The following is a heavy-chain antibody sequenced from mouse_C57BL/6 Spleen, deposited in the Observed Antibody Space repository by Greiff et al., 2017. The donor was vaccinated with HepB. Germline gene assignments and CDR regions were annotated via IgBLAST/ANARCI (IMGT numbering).Heavy chain of an antibody. V-gene: IGHV1-15*01. CDR3: TGLGQRFAY. D-gene: IGHD3-3*01. CDR1: GYTFTDYE. Sequence: QVHVKQSGAELVRPGASVTLSCKASGYTFTDYEMHWVKQTPVHGLEWIGAIDPETGGTAYNQKFKGKAILTADKSSSTAYMELRSLTSEDSAVYYCTGLGQRFAYWGQGTLVTVSA. CDR2: IDPETGGT. J-gene: IGHJ3*01.